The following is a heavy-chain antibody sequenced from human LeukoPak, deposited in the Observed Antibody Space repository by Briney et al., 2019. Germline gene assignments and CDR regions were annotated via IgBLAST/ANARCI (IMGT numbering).Heavy chain of an antibody. J-gene: IGHJ4*02. Sequence: GGSLRLSCAASGFTVSTNYMSWVRQAPGKGLEWVSLICSDTDTHYTDSVKGRFTISRDNSKNTLFLQINSLRAEDTAVYYCARDTLGASDSRGYYHGYWGQGTLVTVSS. CDR3: ARDTLGASDSRGYYHGY. V-gene: IGHV3-53*01. CDR2: ICSDTDT. D-gene: IGHD3-22*01. CDR1: GFTVSTNY.